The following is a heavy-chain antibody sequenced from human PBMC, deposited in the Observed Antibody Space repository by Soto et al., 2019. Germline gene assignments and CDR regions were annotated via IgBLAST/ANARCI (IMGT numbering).Heavy chain of an antibody. CDR3: ARGGMITFGGVIVLFDY. V-gene: IGHV4-34*01. CDR1: GGSFSGYY. J-gene: IGHJ4*02. Sequence: SETLSLTCAVYGGSFSGYYWSWIRQPPGKGLEWIGEINHSGSTNYNPSLKSRVTISVDTSKNQSSLKLSSVTAADTAVYYCARGGMITFGGVIVLFDYWGQGTLVTVSS. CDR2: INHSGST. D-gene: IGHD3-16*02.